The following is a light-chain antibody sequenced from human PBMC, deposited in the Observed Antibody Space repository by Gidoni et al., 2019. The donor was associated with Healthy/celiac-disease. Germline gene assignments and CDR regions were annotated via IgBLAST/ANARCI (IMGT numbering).Light chain of an antibody. CDR2: EVS. CDR3: CSYAGSSSL. CDR1: SSDVGSYNF. V-gene: IGLV2-23*02. J-gene: IGLJ2*01. Sequence: SALTQPASVSGSPGQSITISCTGTSSDVGSYNFVSWYQQHPGKAPKLMIYEVSKRPSGVSNRFSGSKSGNTASLTISGLQAEDEADYYCCSYAGSSSLFGGGTKLTVL.